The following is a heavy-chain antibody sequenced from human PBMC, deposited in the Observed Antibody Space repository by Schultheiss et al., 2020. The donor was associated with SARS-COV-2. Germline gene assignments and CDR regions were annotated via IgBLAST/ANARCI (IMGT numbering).Heavy chain of an antibody. V-gene: IGHV3-13*01. CDR2: IGTAGDT. CDR1: GFTFSSYD. D-gene: IGHD4-11*01. J-gene: IGHJ4*02. CDR3: ARDQSDYSNCDY. Sequence: GGSLRLSCAASGFTFSSYDMHWVRQATGKGLEWVSAIGTAGDTYYPGSVKGRFTISRDNSKNTLYLQMNSLRAEDTAVYYCARDQSDYSNCDYWGQGTLVTVSS.